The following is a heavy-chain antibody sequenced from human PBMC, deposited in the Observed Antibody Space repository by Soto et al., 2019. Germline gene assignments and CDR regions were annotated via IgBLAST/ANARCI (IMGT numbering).Heavy chain of an antibody. CDR1: GYSFTSYW. CDR3: ARRKYCGGDCYYFDY. D-gene: IGHD2-21*02. Sequence: PGESLKISCKGSGYSFTSYWIGWVRQMPGKGLEWMGIIYPGDSDTRYSPSFQGQVTISADKSISTAYLQWSSLKASDTAMCYCARRKYCGGDCYYFDYWGQGTLVTVSS. CDR2: IYPGDSDT. V-gene: IGHV5-51*01. J-gene: IGHJ4*02.